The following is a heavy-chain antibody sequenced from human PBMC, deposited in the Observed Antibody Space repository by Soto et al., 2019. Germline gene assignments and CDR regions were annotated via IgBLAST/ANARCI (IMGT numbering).Heavy chain of an antibody. Sequence: EVQLVESGGALVQPGGSLRLSCAASGFTFSMSWLSWVRQEPGKWLEWVANIKQDGSEQYYSVRGRFTISRDNSKNTIYLEMNSLRAEYTAMYYCEREMRCASRPSFDLWGKGTLVIVAS. CDR1: GFTFSMSW. CDR2: IKQDGSEQ. D-gene: IGHD2-8*01. V-gene: IGHV3-7*01. CDR3: EREMRCASRPSFDL. J-gene: IGHJ4*02.